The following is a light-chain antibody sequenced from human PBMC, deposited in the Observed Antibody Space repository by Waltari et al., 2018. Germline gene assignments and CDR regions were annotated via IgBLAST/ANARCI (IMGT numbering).Light chain of an antibody. CDR2: GDS. CDR3: QSYDNSLSGNVV. V-gene: IGLV1-40*01. CDR1: SSNIGAGYD. J-gene: IGLJ2*01. Sequence: QSVLTQPPSVSGAPGQRVTISCTGSSSNIGAGYDVHWYQQLPGTAPKLLIYGDSNRPSGAPDRLSGSKSGTSASLAITGLQAEDEADYYCQSYDNSLSGNVVFGGGTKLTVL.